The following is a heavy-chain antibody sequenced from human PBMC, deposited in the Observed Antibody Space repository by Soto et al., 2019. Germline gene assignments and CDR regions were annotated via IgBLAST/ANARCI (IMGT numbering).Heavy chain of an antibody. J-gene: IGHJ5*02. CDR2: IFYGGTT. CDR3: GSIAVAEGFDP. V-gene: IGHV3-53*02. Sequence: EVQLVETGGGLVQPGGSLRLSCAASGFNVSYNYISWVRQPPGRGLEWVSVIFYGGTTYYAESVKGRFTISRDNSKNMVYLQMNSLRVEDTAVYYCGSIAVAEGFDPWGQGTLVTVSS. CDR1: GFNVSYNY. D-gene: IGHD6-19*01.